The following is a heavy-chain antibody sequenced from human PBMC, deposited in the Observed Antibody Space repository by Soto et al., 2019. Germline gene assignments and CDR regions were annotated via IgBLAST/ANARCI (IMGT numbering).Heavy chain of an antibody. D-gene: IGHD3-3*01. V-gene: IGHV4-59*01. CDR3: AREIRRSSYFDY. CDR2: IYYSGST. J-gene: IGHJ4*02. CDR1: CGSISSYY. Sequence: SETLSLTWTVSCGSISSYYWSWIRQPPGKRLEWIGYIYYSGSTNYNPSLKSRVTISVDTSKNQFSLKLSSVTAADTAVYYCAREIRRSSYFDYWGQGTLVTVSS.